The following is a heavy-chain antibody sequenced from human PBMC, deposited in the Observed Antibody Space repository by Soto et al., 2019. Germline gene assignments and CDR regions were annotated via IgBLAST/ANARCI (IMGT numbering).Heavy chain of an antibody. CDR1: GGSISSGGYY. CDR2: IYYSGST. J-gene: IGHJ6*02. D-gene: IGHD2-2*02. Sequence: SETLSLTCTVSGGSISSGGYYWSWIRQHPGKGLEWIGYIYYSGSTYYNPSLKSRVTISVDTSKNQFSLKLSSVTEADTAVYYCARGYCSSTSCYTGRPGIDYYYYYGMDGWGQGTTVTV. CDR3: ARGYCSSTSCYTGRPGIDYYYYYGMDG. V-gene: IGHV4-31*03.